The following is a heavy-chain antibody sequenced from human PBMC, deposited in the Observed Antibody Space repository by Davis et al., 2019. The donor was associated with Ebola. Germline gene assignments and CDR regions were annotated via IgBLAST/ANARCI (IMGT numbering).Heavy chain of an antibody. Sequence: MPGGSLRLSCTVSGGTISSYYWPWIRQPPGQALEWIGYIHDSGTTNYNRFLNSRVTISLDTSVNQFSLKLSSVTAADTAVYYCARGGRIGGNYYLNYWGQGTLVTVSS. CDR1: GGTISSYY. D-gene: IGHD4-23*01. CDR2: IHDSGTT. V-gene: IGHV4-59*01. J-gene: IGHJ4*02. CDR3: ARGGRIGGNYYLNY.